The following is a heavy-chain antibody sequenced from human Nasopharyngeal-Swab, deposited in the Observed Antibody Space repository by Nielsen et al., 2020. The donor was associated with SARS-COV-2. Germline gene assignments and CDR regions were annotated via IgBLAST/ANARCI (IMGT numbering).Heavy chain of an antibody. D-gene: IGHD2-15*01. V-gene: IGHV3-21*01. CDR3: ARDATEDIVVVVAATKYYYYGMDV. J-gene: IGHJ6*02. CDR2: ISSSSSYI. Sequence: GGSLRLSCAASGFTFSSYSMNWVRQAPGKGLEWVSSISSSSSYIYYADSVKGRFTISRDNAQNSLYLQMNSLRAEDTAVYYCARDATEDIVVVVAATKYYYYGMDVWGQGTTVTVSS. CDR1: GFTFSSYS.